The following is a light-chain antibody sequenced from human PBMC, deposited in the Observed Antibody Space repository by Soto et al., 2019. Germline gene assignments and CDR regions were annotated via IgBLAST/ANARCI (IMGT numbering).Light chain of an antibody. Sequence: DIQMTQSPSSLSASVGDRVTITCRASQSISSYLNWYQQKTGKAPKLLIYAASSLQSGVPSRFSGSGSGTDFTLTINSLQPDDFATYYCQQYDTYWTFGQGTKVEFK. J-gene: IGKJ1*01. CDR1: QSISSY. CDR2: AAS. V-gene: IGKV1-39*01. CDR3: QQYDTYWT.